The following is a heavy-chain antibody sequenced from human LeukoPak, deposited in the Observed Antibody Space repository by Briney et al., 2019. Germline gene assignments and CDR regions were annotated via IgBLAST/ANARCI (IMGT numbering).Heavy chain of an antibody. CDR2: IKQDGTEK. D-gene: IGHD3-10*01. CDR3: AKVAKYYYGSETYYFFEH. Sequence: PSETLSLTCTVSGGSISSSSYYWGWIRQPPGKGLEWVANIKQDGTEKYYVDSVKGRFTISRDNAKNSLYLQMNSLRVEDTAVYYCAKVAKYYYGSETYYFFEHWGQGTPVTASS. CDR1: GGSISSSSYY. V-gene: IGHV3-7*01. J-gene: IGHJ4*02.